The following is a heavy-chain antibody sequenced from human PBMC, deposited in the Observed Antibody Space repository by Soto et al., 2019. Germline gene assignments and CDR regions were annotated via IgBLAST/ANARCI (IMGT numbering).Heavy chain of an antibody. Sequence: QVQLVQSGAEVKKPGSSVKVSCKASGGTFSSYAISWVRQAPGQGLEWMGGIIPIFGTANYAQKFQGSVTITVGESMSTAYMALRSLRSEDTAVYYCARDPLAYCGGDCPKDYYSGLDVWCQGTTVTVSS. J-gene: IGHJ6*02. CDR1: GGTFSSYA. D-gene: IGHD2-21*02. CDR2: IIPIFGTA. V-gene: IGHV1-69*01. CDR3: ARDPLAYCGGDCPKDYYSGLDV.